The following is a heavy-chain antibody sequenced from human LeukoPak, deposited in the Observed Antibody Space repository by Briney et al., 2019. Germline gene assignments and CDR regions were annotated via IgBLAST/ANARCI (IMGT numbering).Heavy chain of an antibody. CDR2: INTNTGSP. V-gene: IGHV7-4-1*02. Sequence: ASVKVSCKASGYTFTTYAMNWVRQAPGQGLEWMGWINTNTGSPTYAQGFTGGFVFSLDTSVSTAYLQISSLKAEDTAVYYCARVGVLGEGAIVEGYFDYWGQGTLVTVSS. D-gene: IGHD3-22*01. CDR1: GYTFTTYA. CDR3: ARVGVLGEGAIVEGYFDY. J-gene: IGHJ4*02.